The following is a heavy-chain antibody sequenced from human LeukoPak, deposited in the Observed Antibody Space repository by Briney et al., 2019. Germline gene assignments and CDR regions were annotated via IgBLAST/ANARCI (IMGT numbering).Heavy chain of an antibody. D-gene: IGHD3-10*01. Sequence: SETLSLTCAVYGGSFSGYYWSWIRQPPGKGLEWIGEINHSGSTNYNPSLKSRVTISVDTSKNQFSLKLSSVTAADTAVYYCARGRGSGSYWPQTLVYYYMDVWGKGTTVAVSS. V-gene: IGHV4-34*01. J-gene: IGHJ6*03. CDR1: GGSFSGYY. CDR3: ARGRGSGSYWPQTLVYYYMDV. CDR2: INHSGST.